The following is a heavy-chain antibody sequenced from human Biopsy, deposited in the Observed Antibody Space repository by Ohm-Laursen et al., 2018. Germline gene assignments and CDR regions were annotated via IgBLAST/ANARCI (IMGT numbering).Heavy chain of an antibody. Sequence: SLRLSCSASGFTFSVYAMHWVRQAPGKGLEWVAIIWYNGSSEYYADSVKGRFTISRDNSKNTVYLQMNSLRVEDTAVYYCARDPLNGHKHFDYWGQGSLVTVSS. CDR2: IWYNGSSE. V-gene: IGHV3-33*01. J-gene: IGHJ4*02. CDR3: ARDPLNGHKHFDY. D-gene: IGHD2-8*01. CDR1: GFTFSVYA.